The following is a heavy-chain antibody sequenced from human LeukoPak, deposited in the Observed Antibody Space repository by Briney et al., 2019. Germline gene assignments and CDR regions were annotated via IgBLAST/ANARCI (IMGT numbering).Heavy chain of an antibody. D-gene: IGHD1-26*01. Sequence: GASVKVSCKASGCTFTSYYMHWVRQAPGQGLEWMGIINPSGGSTSYAQKFQGRVTMTRDMSTSTVYMELSSLRSEDTAVYYCARLPVGAIYFDDYWGQGTLVTVSS. CDR3: ARLPVGAIYFDDY. V-gene: IGHV1-46*01. CDR1: GCTFTSYY. CDR2: INPSGGST. J-gene: IGHJ4*02.